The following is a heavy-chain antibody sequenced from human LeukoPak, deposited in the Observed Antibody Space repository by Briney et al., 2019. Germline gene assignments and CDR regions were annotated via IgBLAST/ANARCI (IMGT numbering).Heavy chain of an antibody. J-gene: IGHJ5*02. V-gene: IGHV3-23*01. CDR3: ARDRSNIAASDGWFDP. D-gene: IGHD6-13*01. Sequence: GGTLRLSCAGSGFTFSRHGMNWVRQAPGKGLEWVSGISPSGDITYYADSVKGRFSIPRDNSKNTVFLQMNSLRAEDTAVYYCARDRSNIAASDGWFDPWGQGTLVTVSS. CDR1: GFTFSRHG. CDR2: ISPSGDIT.